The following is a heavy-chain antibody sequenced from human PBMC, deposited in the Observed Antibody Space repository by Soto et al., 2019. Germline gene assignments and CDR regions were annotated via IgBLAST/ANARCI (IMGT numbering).Heavy chain of an antibody. V-gene: IGHV4-31*03. Sequence: SETLSLTCTVSGGSISSGGYYWSWIRQHPGKGLEWIGYIYYSGSTYYNPSLKSRVTISVDTSKNQFSLKLSFVTAADTAVYYCARVGADSSPLYFFDYWGQGTLVTVSS. D-gene: IGHD3-22*01. CDR3: ARVGADSSPLYFFDY. CDR1: GGSISSGGYY. CDR2: IYYSGST. J-gene: IGHJ4*02.